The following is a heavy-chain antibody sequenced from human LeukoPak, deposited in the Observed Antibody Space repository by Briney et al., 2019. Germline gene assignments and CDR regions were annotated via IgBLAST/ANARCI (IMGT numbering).Heavy chain of an antibody. CDR3: ARAGYYDSSMGTDF. CDR2: IYHSGST. J-gene: IGHJ4*02. V-gene: IGHV4-31*03. Sequence: PSETLSLTCNVSGGSVSSGSYYWSWIRQHPGKGLEWIGYIYHSGSTYYNPSLKSRLTLSIDTSKNQFSLKLSSVTAADTAVYYCARAGYYDSSMGTDFWGQGTLVTVSS. CDR1: GGSVSSGSYY. D-gene: IGHD3-22*01.